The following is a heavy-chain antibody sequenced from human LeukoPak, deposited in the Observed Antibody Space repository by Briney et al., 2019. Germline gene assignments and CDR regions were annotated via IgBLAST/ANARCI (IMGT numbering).Heavy chain of an antibody. V-gene: IGHV3-23*01. CDR2: ISGSGGGT. Sequence: PGGSLRLSCAASEFTFSSYAMSWVRQAPGKGLEWVSGISGSGGGTYYADSVKGRFTISRDNSKNTLYLEMNSLRAEDTAVYYCARNNWALARYFGLWGRGTLVTVSS. CDR1: EFTFSSYA. CDR3: ARNNWALARYFGL. D-gene: IGHD1-1*01. J-gene: IGHJ2*01.